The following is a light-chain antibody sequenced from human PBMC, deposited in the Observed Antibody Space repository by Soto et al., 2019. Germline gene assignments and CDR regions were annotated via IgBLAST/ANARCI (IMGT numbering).Light chain of an antibody. CDR2: RAS. CDR1: QSINTW. V-gene: IGKV1-5*03. J-gene: IGKJ3*01. Sequence: DIQMTQSPSSLSASVGDRVTITCRASQSINTWLAWYQQKPGKAPKLLIYRASNLLSGVPSRFSGSGSGTEFTLTISSLQPDDFSIYYCQQYETYSGTFGHGTKVDL. CDR3: QQYETYSGT.